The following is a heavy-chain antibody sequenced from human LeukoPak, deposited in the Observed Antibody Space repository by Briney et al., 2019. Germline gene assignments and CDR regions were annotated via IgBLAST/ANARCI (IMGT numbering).Heavy chain of an antibody. V-gene: IGHV5-51*01. J-gene: IGHJ4*02. D-gene: IGHD3-10*01. CDR2: IYPGDSDT. CDR1: GFTFSSYW. CDR3: ARLEYYYGSGSTD. Sequence: PGGSLRLSCAASGFTFSSYWMHWVRQAPGKGLVWMGIIYPGDSDTRYSPSFQGQVTISADKSISTAYLQWSSLKASDTAMYYCARLEYYYGSGSTDWGQGTLVTVSS.